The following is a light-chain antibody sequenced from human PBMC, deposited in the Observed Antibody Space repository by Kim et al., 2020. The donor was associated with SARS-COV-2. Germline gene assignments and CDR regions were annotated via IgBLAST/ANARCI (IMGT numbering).Light chain of an antibody. J-gene: IGLJ3*02. V-gene: IGLV3-21*04. Sequence: APGKAARITCGGNNIGSKSVHWCQQKPGQAPVLVIYSDNDRPSGIPERFSGSNSANTATLTISRVEAGDEADYYCQVWDSDSDHWVFGGGTQLTVL. CDR2: SDN. CDR1: NIGSKS. CDR3: QVWDSDSDHWV.